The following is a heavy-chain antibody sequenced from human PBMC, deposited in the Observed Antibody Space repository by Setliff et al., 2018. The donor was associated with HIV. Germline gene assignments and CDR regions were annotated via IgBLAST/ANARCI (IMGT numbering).Heavy chain of an antibody. J-gene: IGHJ3*02. D-gene: IGHD3-10*01. Sequence: WASVKVSCKASGYRFTMYSMNWVRQAPGQGLEWMGWINTNTGNTMYAQGFTGRFVFSLDTSVSTAFLQITSLKAEDTAVYYCARDIGSRGGAFDMWGQGTRVTVSS. CDR3: ARDIGSRGGAFDM. CDR2: INTNTGNT. V-gene: IGHV7-4-1*02. CDR1: GYRFTMYS.